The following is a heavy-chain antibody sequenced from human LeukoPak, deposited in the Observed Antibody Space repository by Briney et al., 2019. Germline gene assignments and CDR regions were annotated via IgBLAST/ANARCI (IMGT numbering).Heavy chain of an antibody. CDR1: GFTFSTYG. CDR2: IRYDGSNK. J-gene: IGHJ4*02. CDR3: AKGVNVGGTRLVDY. Sequence: GGSLRLSCAASGFTFSTYGMHWVRQAPGKGLEWVAFIRYDGSNKYYADSVKGRFTISRDNSENTLYLQMNSLRAEDTAVYYCAKGVNVGGTRLVDYRGQGTLVTVSS. D-gene: IGHD1-26*01. V-gene: IGHV3-30*02.